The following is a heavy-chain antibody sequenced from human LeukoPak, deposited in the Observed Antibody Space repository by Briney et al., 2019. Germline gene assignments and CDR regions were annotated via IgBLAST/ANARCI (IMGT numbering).Heavy chain of an antibody. CDR2: IWYDGSNK. V-gene: IGHV3-33*01. Sequence: SGGSLRLSCAASGFTFSSYGMHWVRQAPGKGLEWVAVIWYDGSNKYYADSVKGRFTISRDNSKNTLYLQMNSLRAEDTAVYYCAREGYSGYDDYWGQGTLVTVSS. CDR3: AREGYSGYDDY. D-gene: IGHD5-12*01. J-gene: IGHJ4*02. CDR1: GFTFSSYG.